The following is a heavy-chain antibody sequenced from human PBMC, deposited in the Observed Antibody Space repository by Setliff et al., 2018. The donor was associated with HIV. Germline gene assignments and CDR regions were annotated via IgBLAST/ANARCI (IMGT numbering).Heavy chain of an antibody. CDR1: GGSLSGYY. D-gene: IGHD3-10*01. Sequence: SETLSLTCAVYGGSLSGYYWSWVRQSPGRGLEWIGEINQSGNTNFNPSLKSRLIISVDTSKSQYSLKLTSVTSAYTALYYCAREGGQGYSGSGSFYHRNFDLWGRGTLVTVSS. CDR3: AREGGQGYSGSGSFYHRNFDL. J-gene: IGHJ2*01. V-gene: IGHV4-34*01. CDR2: INQSGNT.